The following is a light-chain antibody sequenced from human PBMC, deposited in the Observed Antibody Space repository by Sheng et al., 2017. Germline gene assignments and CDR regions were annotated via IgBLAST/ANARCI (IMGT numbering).Light chain of an antibody. Sequence: DIQLTQSPATLSASVGDRVTVTCRASQKMGNFLAWYQQKPGKAPKLLIYKSSTLESGVPARFSGGGSGTEFTLTISSLQPEDFAVYFCQQYENYPWTFGQGSRWKSN. J-gene: IGKJ1*01. CDR2: KSS. CDR3: QQYENYPWT. CDR1: QKMGNF. V-gene: IGKV1-5*03.